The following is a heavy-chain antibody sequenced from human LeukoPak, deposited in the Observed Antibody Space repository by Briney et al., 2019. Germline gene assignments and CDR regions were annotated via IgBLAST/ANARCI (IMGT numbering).Heavy chain of an antibody. CDR2: IKQDGSEK. CDR3: ARDQYYYDSSGYYTDAFDI. D-gene: IGHD3-22*01. CDR1: GDSISRSLYY. J-gene: IGHJ3*02. V-gene: IGHV3-7*01. Sequence: PSETLSLTCTVSGDSISRSLYYWGWIRQAPGKGLEWVANIKQDGSEKYYVDSVKGRFTISRDNAKNSLYLQMKSLRAEDTAVYYCARDQYYYDSSGYYTDAFDIWGQGTMVTVSS.